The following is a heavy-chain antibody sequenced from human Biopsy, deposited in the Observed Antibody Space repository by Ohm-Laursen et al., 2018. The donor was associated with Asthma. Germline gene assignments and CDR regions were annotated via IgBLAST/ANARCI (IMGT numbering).Heavy chain of an antibody. V-gene: IGHV1-3*04. CDR3: ARTYYDFLTGQVKDVFGV. CDR1: GYNFISFA. D-gene: IGHD3-9*01. Sequence: ASVKASCNASGYNFISFAIHWVRQAPGQRLEWMGWVNTGNGDTKYSQKFQGRVTITRDTSASTAYMELRSLRSEDTATYYCARTYYDFLTGQVKDVFGVWGQGTMVTVSP. J-gene: IGHJ3*01. CDR2: VNTGNGDT.